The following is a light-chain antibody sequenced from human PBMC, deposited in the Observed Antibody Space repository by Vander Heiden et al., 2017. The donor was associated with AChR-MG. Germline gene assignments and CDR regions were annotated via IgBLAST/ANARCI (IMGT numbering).Light chain of an antibody. J-gene: IGKJ4*01. CDR3: QQYNSYLLT. CDR1: QSISSW. CDR2: DAA. V-gene: IGKV1-5*01. Sequence: DIQMTQSPSTLSACVGDRVTITCRASQSISSWLAWYQQKPGKAPKLLIYDAASLGSGVPSRFSGSGSGTEFTLTISSLQPDDFATYYCQQYNSYLLTFGGGTKVEIK.